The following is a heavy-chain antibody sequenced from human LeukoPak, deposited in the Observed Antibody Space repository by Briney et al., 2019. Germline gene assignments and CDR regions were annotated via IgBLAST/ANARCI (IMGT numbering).Heavy chain of an antibody. CDR2: IDGSGAHT. Sequence: GGSLRLSCVASGFTFSTYSMSWVRQAPGKGLEWVSLIDGSGAHTYYADSVKGRFTISRDNSKSTLYLQMNSLRAEDTAVYYCAKLTRDWGQGTLVTVSS. CDR1: GFTFSTYS. CDR3: AKLTRD. V-gene: IGHV3-23*01. D-gene: IGHD7-27*01. J-gene: IGHJ4*02.